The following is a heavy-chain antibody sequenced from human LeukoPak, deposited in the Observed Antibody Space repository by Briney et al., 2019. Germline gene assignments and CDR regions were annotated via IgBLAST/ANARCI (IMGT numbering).Heavy chain of an antibody. CDR1: GYNFVNFG. CDR3: ARYDRYCSGGDCHYYFDY. CDR2: ISVYNGNT. D-gene: IGHD2-15*01. V-gene: IGHV1-18*01. Sequence: GASVKVSCKASGYNFVNFGISWVRQAPGQGLEWMGWISVYNGNTKYPQKFQGRVTMTTDTSTSTAYMELRSLRSDDTAVYYCARYDRYCSGGDCHYYFDYWGQGTLDTVSS. J-gene: IGHJ4*02.